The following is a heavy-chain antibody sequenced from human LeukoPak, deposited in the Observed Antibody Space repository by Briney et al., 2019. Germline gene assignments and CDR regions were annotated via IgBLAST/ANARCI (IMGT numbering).Heavy chain of an antibody. Sequence: ASVKVSCKASGYTFTSYDINWVRQATGQGLEWMGWMSPNSGNTGYAQRFQGRVTMTRNTSISTAYMELSSLRSEDTAVYYCARVRNYYGSGRPLVYWGQGTLVTVSS. V-gene: IGHV1-8*01. J-gene: IGHJ4*02. CDR1: GYTFTSYD. D-gene: IGHD3-10*01. CDR3: ARVRNYYGSGRPLVY. CDR2: MSPNSGNT.